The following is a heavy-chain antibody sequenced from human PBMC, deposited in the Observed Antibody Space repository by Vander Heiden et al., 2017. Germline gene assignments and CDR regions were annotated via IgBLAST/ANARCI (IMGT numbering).Heavy chain of an antibody. J-gene: IGHJ4*02. V-gene: IGHV3-30-3*01. Sequence: VQLVESGGGAVQPGRSLRLSCAASGFTFSSYAVYWVRQAPGKGLEWVAVISYDGSNKDYTDSVKGRFTISRDNSKNTLYLQMNSLRPEDTAVYYCARWIASWYGVDYWGQGTLVTVSS. D-gene: IGHD6-13*01. CDR3: ARWIASWYGVDY. CDR1: GFTFSSYA. CDR2: ISYDGSNK.